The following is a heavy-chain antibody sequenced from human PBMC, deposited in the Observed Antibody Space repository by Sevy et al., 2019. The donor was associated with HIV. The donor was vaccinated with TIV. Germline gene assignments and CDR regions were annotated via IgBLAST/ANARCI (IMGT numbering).Heavy chain of an antibody. CDR2: IKQDGSEK. V-gene: IGHV3-7*03. CDR1: GFTFSSYW. Sequence: GGSLRLSCAASGFTFSSYWMSWVRQAPGKGLEWVANIKQDGSEKYYVDSVKGRFTISRDNAKNSLYLQMNSLRAEDTAVYYCARDPSIPAAGLPLGGSWGQGTLVSVSS. J-gene: IGHJ5*02. D-gene: IGHD6-13*01. CDR3: ARDPSIPAAGLPLGGS.